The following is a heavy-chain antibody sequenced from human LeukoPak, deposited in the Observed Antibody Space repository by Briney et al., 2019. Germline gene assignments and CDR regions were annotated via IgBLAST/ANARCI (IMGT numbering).Heavy chain of an antibody. Sequence: GGSLRLSCTASGFTFSTYSMNWVRQAPGRGLEWVSYISGSSSSSDGGAKQYADSVKGRFTISRDNDKNSLYLQMNSLGDEDTAVYYCARGTRSDSWYIDYWGQGTLVSVSS. J-gene: IGHJ4*02. D-gene: IGHD6-13*01. CDR3: ARGTRSDSWYIDY. CDR2: ISGSSSSSDGGAK. V-gene: IGHV3-48*02. CDR1: GFTFSTYS.